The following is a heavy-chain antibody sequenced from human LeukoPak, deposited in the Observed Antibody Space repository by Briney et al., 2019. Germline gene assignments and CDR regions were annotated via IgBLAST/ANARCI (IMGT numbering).Heavy chain of an antibody. D-gene: IGHD3-22*01. V-gene: IGHV3-33*01. J-gene: IGHJ4*02. Sequence: GGSLRLSCAASGFTFSSYGMHWVRQAPGKGLEWVAVIWCDGSNKYYADSVKGRFTISRDNSKNTLYLQMNSLRAEDTAVYYCARDLYYYDSSGYYLGYWGQGTLVTVSS. CDR1: GFTFSSYG. CDR2: IWCDGSNK. CDR3: ARDLYYYDSSGYYLGY.